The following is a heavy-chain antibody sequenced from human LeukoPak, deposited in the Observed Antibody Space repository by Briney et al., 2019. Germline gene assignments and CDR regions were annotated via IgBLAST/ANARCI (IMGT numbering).Heavy chain of an antibody. CDR3: ARVFTSTIDY. CDR2: IYYSGST. J-gene: IGHJ4*02. CDR1: GGSISSSSYY. Sequence: PSETLSLTCTVSGGSISSSSYYWGWIRQPPGKGLEWIGSIYYSGSTYYNPSLKSRVTISVDTSKNQFSLKLSSVTAADTAVYYCARVFTSTIDYWGQGTLVAVSS. V-gene: IGHV4-39*07. D-gene: IGHD5-24*01.